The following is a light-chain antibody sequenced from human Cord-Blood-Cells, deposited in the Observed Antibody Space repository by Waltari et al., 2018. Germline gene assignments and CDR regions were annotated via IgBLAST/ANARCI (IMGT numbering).Light chain of an antibody. CDR1: SSDVGGYNY. J-gene: IGLJ3*02. V-gene: IGLV2-8*01. CDR3: SSYAGSNNWV. CDR2: EVS. Sequence: QSALTQPPYASGSPGQSVTISCTGTSSDVGGYNYVSWYQQHPGKAPKLMIYEVSKRPSGVPARFSGSKSGNTASLTVSGLQAEDEADYYCSSYAGSNNWVFGGGTKLTVL.